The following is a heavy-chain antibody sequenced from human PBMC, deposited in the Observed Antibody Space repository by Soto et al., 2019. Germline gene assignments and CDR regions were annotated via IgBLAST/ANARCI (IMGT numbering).Heavy chain of an antibody. V-gene: IGHV4-39*01. CDR2: ISYSGST. J-gene: IGHJ4*02. D-gene: IGHD2-15*01. Sequence: QLQLQESGPGLVKPSETLSLICSVSGDSITSSTYYWGWIRQPPGKGLEWIGSISYSGSTYYNPSLKSRVTMSVDSSKNQFSLKLSSVTAADTAVYYCASSVVIALSLYCGQGTLVTVSS. CDR3: ASSVVIALSLY. CDR1: GDSITSSTYY.